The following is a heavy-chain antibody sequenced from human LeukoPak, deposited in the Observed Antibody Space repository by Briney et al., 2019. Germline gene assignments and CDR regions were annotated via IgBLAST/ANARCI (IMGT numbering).Heavy chain of an antibody. CDR2: INHSGST. CDR1: GGSFSGYY. J-gene: IGHJ4*02. D-gene: IGHD6-13*01. CDR3: AAAAGRHDY. Sequence: SETLSLTCAVHGGSFSGYYWSWIRQPPGKGLEWIGEINHSGSTNYNPSLKSRVTISVDTSKNQFSLKLSSVTAADTAVYYCAAAAGRHDYWGQGTLVTVSS. V-gene: IGHV4-34*01.